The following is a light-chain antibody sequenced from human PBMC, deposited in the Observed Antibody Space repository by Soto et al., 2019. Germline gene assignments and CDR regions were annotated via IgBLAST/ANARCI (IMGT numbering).Light chain of an antibody. V-gene: IGLV2-14*01. CDR1: GSDVGGYNY. J-gene: IGLJ1*01. CDR3: SSYTSSSTLLYV. CDR2: DVR. Sequence: QSALTQPASMSGSPGQSITISCTGTGSDVGGYNYVSWYQQHPGKAPKLMIYDVRNRPSGVSNRFSGSKSGNTASLTISGLQAEDEADYYCSSYTSSSTLLYVFGTGTKVTVL.